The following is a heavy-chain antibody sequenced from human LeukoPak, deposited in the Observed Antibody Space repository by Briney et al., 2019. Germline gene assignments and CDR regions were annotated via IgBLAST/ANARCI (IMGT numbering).Heavy chain of an antibody. CDR3: AKEAMITFGGVISSSQFDY. J-gene: IGHJ4*02. D-gene: IGHD3-16*02. CDR2: ISWNSGSI. V-gene: IGHV3-9*01. Sequence: PGRSLRHSCAASGFTFDDYAMHWVRQAPGKGLEWVSGISWNSGSIGYADSVKGRFTISRDNAKNSLYLQMNSLRAEDTALYYCAKEAMITFGGVISSSQFDYWGQGTLVTVSS. CDR1: GFTFDDYA.